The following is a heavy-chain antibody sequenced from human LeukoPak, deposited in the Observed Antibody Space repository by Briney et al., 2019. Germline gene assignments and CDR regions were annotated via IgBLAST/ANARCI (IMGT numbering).Heavy chain of an antibody. J-gene: IGHJ6*02. Sequence: GASVKVSCKVSGYSLTELSIHWVRQAPGKGLEGMGGLDPEDVEAIYAQKFQGRVTMTEDTSTDTAYMELSSLKSEDTAVYYCATSASAPAYYYGLDVWGRGTTVTVSS. V-gene: IGHV1-24*01. CDR1: GYSLTELS. D-gene: IGHD2-15*01. CDR3: ATSASAPAYYYGLDV. CDR2: LDPEDVEA.